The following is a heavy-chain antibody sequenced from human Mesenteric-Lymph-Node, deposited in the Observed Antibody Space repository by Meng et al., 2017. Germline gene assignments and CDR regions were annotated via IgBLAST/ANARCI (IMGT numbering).Heavy chain of an antibody. Sequence: GESLKISCIASGFVFTGYAMSWVRQAPGKGLEWVSAVSGDGTRTYFADSVKGRFSISRDSSENTLSLQMNSLRAEDTAIYYCVKDLYGSGNYRLDSWGQGTLVTAPQ. CDR2: VSGDGTRT. V-gene: IGHV3-23*01. D-gene: IGHD3-10*01. CDR1: GFVFTGYA. J-gene: IGHJ4*02. CDR3: VKDLYGSGNYRLDS.